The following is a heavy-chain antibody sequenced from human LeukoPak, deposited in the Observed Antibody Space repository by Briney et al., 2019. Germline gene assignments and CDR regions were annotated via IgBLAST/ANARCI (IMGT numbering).Heavy chain of an antibody. CDR3: ARDGLSYTNPNNWFDP. V-gene: IGHV1-18*01. Sequence: GASVKVSCKGYGYTFTRYYINWVRQAPGEGLKWTGWISAYNGDTNYAQNLQGRVTMTTDTSTDTAYMELRSLRSDDTAVYYCARDGLSYTNPNNWFDPWGQGTLVTVSS. J-gene: IGHJ5*02. CDR1: GYTFTRYY. D-gene: IGHD2-2*02. CDR2: ISAYNGDT.